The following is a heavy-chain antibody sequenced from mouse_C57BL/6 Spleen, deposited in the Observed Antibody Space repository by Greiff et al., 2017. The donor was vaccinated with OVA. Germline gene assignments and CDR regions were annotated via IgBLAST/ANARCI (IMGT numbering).Heavy chain of an antibody. D-gene: IGHD1-1*01. CDR3: AQLIYYYGSSYVDYAMDY. J-gene: IGHJ4*01. CDR1: GFTFSSYA. Sequence: EVKLVESGGGLVKPGGSLKLSCAASGFTFSSYAMSWVRQTPEKRLEWVATISDGGSYTYYPDNVKGRFTISRDNAKNNLYLQMSHLKSEDTAMYYCAQLIYYYGSSYVDYAMDYWGQGTSVTVSS. CDR2: ISDGGSYT. V-gene: IGHV5-4*03.